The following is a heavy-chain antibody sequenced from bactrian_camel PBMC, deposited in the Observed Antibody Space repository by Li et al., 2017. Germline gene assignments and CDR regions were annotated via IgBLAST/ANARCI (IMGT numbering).Heavy chain of an antibody. CDR2: IDSDGRT. D-gene: IGHD4*01. J-gene: IGHJ4*01. CDR1: GYRYSTYC. V-gene: IGHV3S53*01. CDR3: VRGWDDDTWSFNY. Sequence: VESGGGSVQAGESLRLSCVVSGYRYSTYCMGWFRQVPGNEREPLASIDSDGRTSVADSVKGQFTISRDNAKNTVYLQMNSLKPEDTAVYYCVRGWDDDTWSFNYWGQGTQVTVS.